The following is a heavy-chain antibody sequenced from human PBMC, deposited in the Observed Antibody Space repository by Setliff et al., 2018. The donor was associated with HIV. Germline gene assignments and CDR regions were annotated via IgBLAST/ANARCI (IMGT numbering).Heavy chain of an antibody. CDR1: GGSLNSGGYY. Sequence: SETLSLTCTVSGGSLNSGGYYWSWIRQPPGKGLEWIGEINHSGSTNYNPSLKSRVTISVDTSKNQFSLKLSSVTAADTAVYYCARDGETTVMGDAFDIWGQGTMVTVSS. J-gene: IGHJ3*02. CDR3: ARDGETTVMGDAFDI. CDR2: INHSGST. V-gene: IGHV4-34*01. D-gene: IGHD4-4*01.